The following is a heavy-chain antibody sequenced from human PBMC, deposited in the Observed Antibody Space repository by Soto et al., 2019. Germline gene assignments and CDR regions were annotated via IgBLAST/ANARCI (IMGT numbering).Heavy chain of an antibody. CDR3: ERVDDNDDYEVGIHLDF. Sequence: QVQLQESGPGLVKPSQTLSLTCTVSGGSISSGGYYWSWIRQHSGKGLEWIGYIYYSGSTYYNPSLKRQVSKTIDTTKNQFSLKQSSVTAADTAVYYCERVDDNDDYEVGIHLDFWAQGTLVTVSS. J-gene: IGHJ4*02. CDR1: GGSISSGGYY. V-gene: IGHV4-31*01. CDR2: IYYSGST. D-gene: IGHD4-17*01.